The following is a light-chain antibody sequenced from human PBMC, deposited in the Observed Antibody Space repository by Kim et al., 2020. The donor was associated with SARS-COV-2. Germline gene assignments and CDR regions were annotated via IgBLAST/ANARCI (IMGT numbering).Light chain of an antibody. CDR1: QSVRSN. J-gene: IGKJ2*01. Sequence: SPGERATRSCRASQSVRSNLAWYQQKRGQPPRLLIYGASTRATGVPARFDGSGSGTEFTLTISSLQSEDFAVYYCQQHNNWPPEYTFGQGTKLEI. V-gene: IGKV3-15*01. CDR3: QQHNNWPPEYT. CDR2: GAS.